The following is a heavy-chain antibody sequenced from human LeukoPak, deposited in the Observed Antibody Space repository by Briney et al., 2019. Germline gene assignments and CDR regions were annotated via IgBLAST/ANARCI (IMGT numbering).Heavy chain of an antibody. J-gene: IGHJ6*03. CDR2: INHSGSA. CDR1: GGSFSGYY. D-gene: IGHD5-12*01. CDR3: ARGRGYSGYGASYYYYRDV. Sequence: PSETLSLTCAVYGGSFSGYYWSWIRQPPGKGLEWIGEINHSGSANYNLSLKSRVNISVDTSKNQFSLKLSSVTAADTAVYYCARGRGYSGYGASYYYYRDVWGKGTTVTVSS. V-gene: IGHV4-34*01.